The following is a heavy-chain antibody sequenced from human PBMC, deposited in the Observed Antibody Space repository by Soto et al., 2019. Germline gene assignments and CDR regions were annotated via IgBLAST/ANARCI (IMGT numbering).Heavy chain of an antibody. V-gene: IGHV4-39*01. Sequence: PSETLSLTCTVSSGSISSSSYYWGWIRQPPGKGLEWIGSIYYSGSTYYNPSLKSRVTISVDTSKNQFSLKLSSVTAADTAVYYCASSSGWSNYYFDYWGQGTLVTVSS. CDR2: IYYSGST. CDR3: ASSSGWSNYYFDY. CDR1: SGSISSSSYY. J-gene: IGHJ4*02. D-gene: IGHD6-19*01.